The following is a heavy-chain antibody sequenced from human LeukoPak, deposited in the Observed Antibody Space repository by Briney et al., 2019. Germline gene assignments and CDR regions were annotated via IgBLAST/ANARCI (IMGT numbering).Heavy chain of an antibody. D-gene: IGHD4/OR15-4a*01. CDR2: IKYDGSEK. CDR1: GFTVSSTY. CDR3: ASDSDDYGDY. V-gene: IGHV3-7*01. Sequence: PGGSLRLSCAASGFTVSSTYMSWVRQAPGKGLEWVANIKYDGSEKHYVDSVKGRFTISRDNAKNSLYLQMDSLRAEDTAVYYCASDSDDYGDYWGQGTLVTVSS. J-gene: IGHJ4*02.